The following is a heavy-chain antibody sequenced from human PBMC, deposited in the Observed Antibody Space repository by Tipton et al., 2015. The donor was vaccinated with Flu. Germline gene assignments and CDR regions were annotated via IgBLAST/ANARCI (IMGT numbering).Heavy chain of an antibody. Sequence: QLVQSGAEVKKPGASVKVSCKASGYTFTSYGISWVRQAPGQGLEWMGWISAYNGNTNYAQKLQGRVTMTTDTSTSTAYTELRSLRSDDTAVYYGARERDYYDSSGYYPFDYWGQGTLVTVSS. D-gene: IGHD3-22*01. V-gene: IGHV1-18*01. J-gene: IGHJ4*02. CDR3: ARERDYYDSSGYYPFDY. CDR1: GYTFTSYG. CDR2: ISAYNGNT.